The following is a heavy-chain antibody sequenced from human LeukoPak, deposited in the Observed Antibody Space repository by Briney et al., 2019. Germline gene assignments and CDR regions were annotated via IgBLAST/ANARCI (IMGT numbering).Heavy chain of an antibody. CDR1: GGSISTNNW. CDR3: ARFSIYSGSSVHYLDY. D-gene: IGHD3-22*01. Sequence: SETLSLTCAVSGGSISTNNWWSWVRQPPGQGLEWIGEINYSGSTNYNPSLKSRVTISVDTSKNQFSLKLSSVTAADTAVYYCARFSIYSGSSVHYLDYWGQGTLVSVSS. V-gene: IGHV4-4*02. CDR2: INYSGST. J-gene: IGHJ4*02.